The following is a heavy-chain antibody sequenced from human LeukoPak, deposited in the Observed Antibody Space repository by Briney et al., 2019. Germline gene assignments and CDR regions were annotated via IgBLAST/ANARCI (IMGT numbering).Heavy chain of an antibody. CDR1: GFSLSTSGVG. CDR3: AHRPPDSSGYYSGAFDI. J-gene: IGHJ3*02. D-gene: IGHD3-22*01. V-gene: IGHV2-5*02. CDR2: IYWDDDK. Sequence: ESGPTLVKPTQTLTLTCTFSGFSLSTSGVGVGWIRQPPGKALEWLALIYWDDDKRYSPSLKSRLTITKDTSKNQVVLTMTNMDPVGTATYYCAHRPPDSSGYYSGAFDIWGQGTMVTVSS.